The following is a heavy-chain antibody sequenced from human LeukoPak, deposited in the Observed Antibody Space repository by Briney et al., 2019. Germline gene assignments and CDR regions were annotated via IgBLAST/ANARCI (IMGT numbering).Heavy chain of an antibody. CDR2: INSDGSST. J-gene: IGHJ3*02. CDR3: AGATYYYDSSGYYNI. V-gene: IGHV3-74*01. D-gene: IGHD3-22*01. Sequence: GGSPRLSCAASGFTFSSYWMHWVRQAPGKGLVWVSRINSDGSSTSYADSVKGRFTISRDNAKNTLYLQMNSLRAEDTAVYYCAGATYYYDSSGYYNIWGQGTMVTVSS. CDR1: GFTFSSYW.